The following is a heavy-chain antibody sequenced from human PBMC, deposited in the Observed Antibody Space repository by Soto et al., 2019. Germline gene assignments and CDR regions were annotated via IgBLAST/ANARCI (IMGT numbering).Heavy chain of an antibody. Sequence: GGSLRLSCAASGFTFSSYGMHWVRQAPGKGLEWVAVISYDGSNKYYADSVKGRFTISRDNSKNTLYLQMNSLRAEDTAVYYCAKDLAIRVYYGMDVWGQGTTVTVSS. J-gene: IGHJ6*02. CDR3: AKDLAIRVYYGMDV. CDR2: ISYDGSNK. CDR1: GFTFSSYG. V-gene: IGHV3-30*18.